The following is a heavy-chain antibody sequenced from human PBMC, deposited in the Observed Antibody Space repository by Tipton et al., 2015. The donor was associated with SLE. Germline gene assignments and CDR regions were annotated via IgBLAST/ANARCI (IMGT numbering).Heavy chain of an antibody. CDR1: GGSFSDYY. D-gene: IGHD3-22*01. Sequence: TLSLTCAVYGGSFSDYYWTWIRQPPGKGLEWIGSIYYSGSTYYNPSLKSRVTISVDTSKNQFSLKLSSVTAADTAVYYCARLSVVVIGTIWGQGTMVTVSS. V-gene: IGHV4-34*01. CDR3: ARLSVVVIGTI. J-gene: IGHJ3*02. CDR2: IYYSGST.